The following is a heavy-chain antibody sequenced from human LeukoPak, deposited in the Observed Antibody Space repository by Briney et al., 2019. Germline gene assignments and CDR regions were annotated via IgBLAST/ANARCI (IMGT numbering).Heavy chain of an antibody. CDR2: ISTDASST. Sequence: GGSLRLSCAGSGFTFSRYWMHWVRQAPGKGLVWVSRISTDASSTTYADSVKGRFTISRDNAKDTLYLQMKSLRAEDTAVYYCTGHHQAYSRTYWGQGTLVTVSS. CDR1: GFTFSRYW. J-gene: IGHJ4*02. CDR3: TGHHQAYSRTY. V-gene: IGHV3-74*01. D-gene: IGHD4-11*01.